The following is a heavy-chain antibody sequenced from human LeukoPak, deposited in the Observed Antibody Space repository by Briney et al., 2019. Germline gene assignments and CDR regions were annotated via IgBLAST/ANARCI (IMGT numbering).Heavy chain of an antibody. V-gene: IGHV3-23*01. CDR1: GFTFSSNA. CDR3: AKGFGSRENYFDY. D-gene: IGHD3-3*01. Sequence: GGSLRLSCAASGFTFSSNAMSWVRQAPGKGLEWVSAISGSGGSTYYADSVKGRFTISRDNSKNTLYLQMNSLRAEDTAVYYCAKGFGSRENYFDYWGQGTLVTVSS. J-gene: IGHJ4*02. CDR2: ISGSGGST.